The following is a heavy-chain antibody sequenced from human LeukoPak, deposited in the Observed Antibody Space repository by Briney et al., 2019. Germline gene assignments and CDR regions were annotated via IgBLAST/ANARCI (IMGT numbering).Heavy chain of an antibody. Sequence: TGGSLRLSCAASGFTFSSYAMSWVRQAPGKGLEWVSAISGSGGSTYYADSVKGRFTISRDNSKNTLYLQMNSLRAEDTAVYYCAEEPRVERRHNWFDPWGQGTLVTVSS. D-gene: IGHD1-1*01. CDR2: ISGSGGST. CDR3: AEEPRVERRHNWFDP. CDR1: GFTFSSYA. J-gene: IGHJ5*02. V-gene: IGHV3-23*01.